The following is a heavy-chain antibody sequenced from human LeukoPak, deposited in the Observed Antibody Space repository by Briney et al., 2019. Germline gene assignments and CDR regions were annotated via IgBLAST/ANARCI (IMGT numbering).Heavy chain of an antibody. J-gene: IGHJ4*02. CDR3: AKGLSGWNYFDY. D-gene: IGHD6-19*01. CDR1: RFTVSSNY. Sequence: GGSLRLSCAASRFTVSSNYMSWVRQAPGKGLEWVSGISGSGYSTYYADSVKGRFTISRDNSKNTLYLQMNSLRAEDTAIYYCAKGLSGWNYFDYWGQGTLVTVSS. V-gene: IGHV3-23*01. CDR2: ISGSGYST.